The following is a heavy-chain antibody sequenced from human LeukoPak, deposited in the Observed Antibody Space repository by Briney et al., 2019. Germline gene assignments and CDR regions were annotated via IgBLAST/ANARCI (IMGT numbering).Heavy chain of an antibody. J-gene: IGHJ4*02. D-gene: IGHD3-10*01. V-gene: IGHV5-51*01. CDR3: AREMYYYGSGSPDY. Sequence: GESLKISRKSSGYNFARYWIGWVRQMPGKGLEWMGIIYTGDSYTRYSPSFQGQVTISVNKSINNAYLQWSSLKASDTAMYYCAREMYYYGSGSPDYWGQGTLVTVSS. CDR2: IYTGDSYT. CDR1: GYNFARYW.